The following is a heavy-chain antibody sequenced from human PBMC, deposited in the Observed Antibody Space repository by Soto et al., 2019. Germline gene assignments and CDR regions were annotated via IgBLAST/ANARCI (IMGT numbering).Heavy chain of an antibody. D-gene: IGHD5-18*01. CDR3: ARWLGYPYYYYGMDV. J-gene: IGHJ6*02. V-gene: IGHV4-59*01. Sequence: LSLTCTVSGGSISSYYWSWIRQPPGKGLEWIGYIYYSGSTNYNPSLKSRVTISVDTSKNQFSLKLSSVTAADTAVYYCARWLGYPYYYYGMDVWGQGTTVTVSS. CDR2: IYYSGST. CDR1: GGSISSYY.